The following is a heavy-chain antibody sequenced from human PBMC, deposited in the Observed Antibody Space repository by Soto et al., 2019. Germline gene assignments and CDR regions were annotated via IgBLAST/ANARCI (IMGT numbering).Heavy chain of an antibody. CDR1: GYTFTRHG. J-gene: IGHJ3*01. Sequence: QVQLVQSGETVKEPGASMKVSCAASGYTFTRHGFSWVRLAPGQGLEWMGWISVVNGNTKFAERFHGRLTLTTDTSTTTANMELRSLTSDDTSTYYCVRDTGPYNYHYDAFDLGGQGTVVTVSS. D-gene: IGHD1-20*01. CDR3: VRDTGPYNYHYDAFDL. V-gene: IGHV1-18*04. CDR2: ISVVNGNT.